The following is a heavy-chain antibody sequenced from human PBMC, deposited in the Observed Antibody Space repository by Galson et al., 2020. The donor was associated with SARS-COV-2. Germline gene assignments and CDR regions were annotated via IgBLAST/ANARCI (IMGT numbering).Heavy chain of an antibody. CDR2: IDWDDDK. CDR1: GFSLSTSGMC. D-gene: IGHD3-10*01. V-gene: IGHV2-70*11. Sequence: SGPTLVKPTQTLTLTCTFSGFSLSTSGMCVSWIRQPPGKALEWLARIDWDDDKYYSTSLKTRLTISKDTSKNQVVLTMTNMDPVDTATYYCARVYYGSGRPTFDYWGQGTLVTVSS. CDR3: ARVYYGSGRPTFDY. J-gene: IGHJ4*02.